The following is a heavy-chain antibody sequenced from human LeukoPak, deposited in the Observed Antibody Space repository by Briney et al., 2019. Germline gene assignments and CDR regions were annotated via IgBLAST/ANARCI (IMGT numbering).Heavy chain of an antibody. J-gene: IGHJ4*02. CDR1: GFTFSSYA. D-gene: IGHD3-9*01. V-gene: IGHV3-23*01. CDR2: ISGSGGST. Sequence: AGGSLRLSCAASGFTFSSYAMSWVRQAPGKGLEWVSAISGSGGSTYYADSVKGRFTISRDNSKNTLYLQMNSLRAEDTAVYYCAKAVPVLRYFDWSPYFDYWGQGTLVTASS. CDR3: AKAVPVLRYFDWSPYFDY.